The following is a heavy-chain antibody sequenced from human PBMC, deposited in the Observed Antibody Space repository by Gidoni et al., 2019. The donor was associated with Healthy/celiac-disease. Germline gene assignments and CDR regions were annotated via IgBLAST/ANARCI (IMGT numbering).Heavy chain of an antibody. CDR3: ASSRGLKGAFDI. Sequence: QVQLVQSGAEVKKPGSSVKVSCKASGGTFSSYAISWVRQAPGQGLEWMGRIIPILGIANYAQKFHGRVTITADKSTSTAYMELSSLRSEDTAVYYCASSRGLKGAFDIWGQGTMVTVSS. CDR1: GGTFSSYA. J-gene: IGHJ3*02. V-gene: IGHV1-69*04. D-gene: IGHD3-10*01. CDR2: IIPILGIA.